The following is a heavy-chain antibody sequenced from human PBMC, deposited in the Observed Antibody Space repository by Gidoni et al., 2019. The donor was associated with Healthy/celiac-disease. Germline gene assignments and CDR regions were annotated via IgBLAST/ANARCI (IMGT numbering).Heavy chain of an antibody. CDR1: GFTLSSYA. V-gene: IGHV3-23*04. CDR2: ISGSGGST. CDR3: AKDRWTVSPDDY. D-gene: IGHD4-4*01. Sequence: EVQLVESGGGLVQPGGSLRPSCAASGFTLSSYAMSWVRQSPWKGLEWVSAISGSGGSTYNADSVKGRFTISRDDSKNTLYLQMNSLRAEDTAVYYCAKDRWTVSPDDYWGQGTLVTVSS. J-gene: IGHJ4*02.